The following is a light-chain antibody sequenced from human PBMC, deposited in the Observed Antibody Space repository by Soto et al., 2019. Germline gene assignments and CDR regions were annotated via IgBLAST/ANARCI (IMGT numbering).Light chain of an antibody. Sequence: DIQMTQSPSTLSASVGDRVTITCRASQSISSWLAWYQQEPGKAPKLLIQKASSLESGVPSRFSGSGSGTEFTLTISSLQPDDFETYYCQQYNRYSPWTFGQGTKVEIK. CDR1: QSISSW. J-gene: IGKJ1*01. V-gene: IGKV1-5*03. CDR3: QQYNRYSPWT. CDR2: KAS.